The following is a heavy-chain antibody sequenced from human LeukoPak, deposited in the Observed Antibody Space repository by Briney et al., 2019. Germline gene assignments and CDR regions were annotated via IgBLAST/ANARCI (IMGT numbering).Heavy chain of an antibody. Sequence: PGGSLRLSCAASGFTFSGSAMHWVRQASGKGLEWVGRIRSKANSYATAYAASVKGRFTISRDDSKNTAYLQMNSLKTEDTAVYYCTRSWAAAGLVKFDYWGQGTLVSVSS. V-gene: IGHV3-73*01. J-gene: IGHJ4*02. D-gene: IGHD6-13*01. CDR1: GFTFSGSA. CDR3: TRSWAAAGLVKFDY. CDR2: IRSKANSYAT.